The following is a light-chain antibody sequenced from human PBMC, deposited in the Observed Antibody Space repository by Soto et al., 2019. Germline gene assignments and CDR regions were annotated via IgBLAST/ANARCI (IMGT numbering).Light chain of an antibody. CDR1: HSVSSNY. CDR3: QQYCVSPT. J-gene: IGKJ1*01. CDR2: DVS. V-gene: IGKV3-20*01. Sequence: EIVLTQSPGTLSLSPGERATLSCRSSHSVSSNYLAWYQRKPGQAPRLLIYDVSSRATGIPDRFSGSGSGTDFTLTISRLEPVDFAVYYCQQYCVSPTFGQGTKVEIK.